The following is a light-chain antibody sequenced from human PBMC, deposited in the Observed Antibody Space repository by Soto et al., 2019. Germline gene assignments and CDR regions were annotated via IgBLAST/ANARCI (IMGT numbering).Light chain of an antibody. CDR2: AAS. J-gene: IGKJ1*01. CDR1: QIMSTY. Sequence: DRVTITCRASQIMSTYLNWYQQRAGLAPRLLIYAASSLQSGVPPRFSGSGSGTDFTLTISRLQPEDFATCFRQHTYSAPPTFGQGTKVDIK. CDR3: QHTYSAPPT. V-gene: IGKV1-39*01.